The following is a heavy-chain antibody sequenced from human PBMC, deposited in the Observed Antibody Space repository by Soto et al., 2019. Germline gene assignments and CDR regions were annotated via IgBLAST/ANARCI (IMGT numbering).Heavy chain of an antibody. J-gene: IGHJ4*02. CDR2: IQYTGST. V-gene: IGHV4-59*01. CDR3: TRGRRYFDN. CDR1: GDSITSYH. Sequence: QVQLQESGPGLVKPSETLSLTCTVSGDSITSYHWTWIRQPPGKGLEWIGYIQYTGSTYYNPSLKSRITTSLDTSKKQSSLKLSSVTAADTAVYYCTRGRRYFDNWSKGTLVTFSS.